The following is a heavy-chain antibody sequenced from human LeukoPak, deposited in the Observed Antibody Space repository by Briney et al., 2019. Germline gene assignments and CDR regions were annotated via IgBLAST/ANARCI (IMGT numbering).Heavy chain of an antibody. D-gene: IGHD3-10*01. Sequence: PGGSLRLSCAASGFTFSDYYMSWIRQAPGKGLEWASYISSSGSTIYYADSVKGRFTISRDNAKNSLYLQMNSLRAEDTAVYYCARDSITMVRGVIFSANYFDYWGQGTLVTVSS. CDR1: GFTFSDYY. J-gene: IGHJ4*02. CDR3: ARDSITMVRGVIFSANYFDY. V-gene: IGHV3-11*01. CDR2: ISSSGSTI.